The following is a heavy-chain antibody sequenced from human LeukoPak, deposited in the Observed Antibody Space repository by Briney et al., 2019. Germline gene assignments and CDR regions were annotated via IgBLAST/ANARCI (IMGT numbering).Heavy chain of an antibody. D-gene: IGHD2-2*01. CDR2: IIPILGIA. J-gene: IGHJ5*02. V-gene: IGHV1-69*04. CDR1: GGTFSSYA. Sequence: GSSVKVSCKASGGTFSSYAISWARQAPGQGLEWMGRIIPILGIANYAQKFQGRVTITADKSTNTAYMELSSLRSEDTAMYYCARVYCSRASCYNWFDPWGQGTLVTVSS. CDR3: ARVYCSRASCYNWFDP.